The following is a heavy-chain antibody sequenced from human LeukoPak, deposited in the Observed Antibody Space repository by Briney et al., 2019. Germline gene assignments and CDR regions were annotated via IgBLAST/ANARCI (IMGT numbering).Heavy chain of an antibody. J-gene: IGHJ4*02. CDR3: ARGLDCRSTSCYLDN. CDR2: IKQDGSEK. V-gene: IGHV3-7*01. D-gene: IGHD2-2*01. CDR1: GFTFTKYW. Sequence: PGGSLRLSCAASGFTFTKYWMTWVRQAPGKGLEWVANIKQDGSEKFYVDSVKGRFTISRDNAKNSLDLQINSLGAEDTAVYYCARGLDCRSTSCYLDNWGQGTLDTVSS.